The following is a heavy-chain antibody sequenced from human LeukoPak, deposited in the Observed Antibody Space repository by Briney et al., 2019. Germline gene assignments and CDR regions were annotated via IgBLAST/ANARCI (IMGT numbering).Heavy chain of an antibody. J-gene: IGHJ4*02. V-gene: IGHV7-4-1*02. CDR2: INTNTGNP. CDR3: ARAGYCSAAGCRLWAY. CDR1: GYTFTSYA. Sequence: ASVKVSRKASGYTFTSYAMNWVRQAPGQGLEWMGWINTNTGNPTYAQGFTGRFVFSLDTSVSTACLQISSLKPEDTAVYYCARAGYCSAAGCRLWAYWGQGTLVTVSS. D-gene: IGHD2-15*01.